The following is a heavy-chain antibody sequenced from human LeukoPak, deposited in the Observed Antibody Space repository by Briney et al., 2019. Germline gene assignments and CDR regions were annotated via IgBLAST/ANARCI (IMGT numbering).Heavy chain of an antibody. V-gene: IGHV4-59*01. D-gene: IGHD2-2*01. J-gene: IGHJ4*02. Sequence: SETLSLTCTVSGGSISSYCWSWIRQPPGKGLEWIGYIYYSGSTNYNPSLKSRVTISVDTSKNQFSLKLSSVTAADTAVYYCARERFDYASYYFDYWGQGTLVTVSS. CDR3: ARERFDYASYYFDY. CDR1: GGSISSYC. CDR2: IYYSGST.